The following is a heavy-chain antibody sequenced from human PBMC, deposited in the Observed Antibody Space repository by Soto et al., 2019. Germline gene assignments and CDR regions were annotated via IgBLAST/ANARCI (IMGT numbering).Heavy chain of an antibody. CDR1: GGSISSSSYY. CDR3: ARVQDNSSGWYPYYYYGMDV. CDR2: IYYSGST. Sequence: SETLSLTCTVSGGSISSSSYYWGWIRQPPGKGLDWIGYIYYSGSTNYNPSLKSRVTISVDTSKNQFSLKLSSVTAADTAVYYCARVQDNSSGWYPYYYYGMDVWGQGTTVTVSS. D-gene: IGHD6-19*01. J-gene: IGHJ6*02. V-gene: IGHV4-61*05.